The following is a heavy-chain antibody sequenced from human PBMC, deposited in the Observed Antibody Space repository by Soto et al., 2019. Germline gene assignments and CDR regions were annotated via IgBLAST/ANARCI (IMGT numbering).Heavy chain of an antibody. CDR3: TKRRSARPGFDAFDL. V-gene: IGHV3-9*01. CDR2: ISGNSGSS. D-gene: IGHD3-10*01. CDR1: GFTCEDYS. Sequence: SLILSCLAAGFTCEDYSLHWVRQVPGKGLEWVAGISGNSGSSGYADSVRGRFTVSRDNAKNSLFLQMISLSPEDTALYYCTKRRSARPGFDAFDLWGQGTMVTVSS. J-gene: IGHJ3*01.